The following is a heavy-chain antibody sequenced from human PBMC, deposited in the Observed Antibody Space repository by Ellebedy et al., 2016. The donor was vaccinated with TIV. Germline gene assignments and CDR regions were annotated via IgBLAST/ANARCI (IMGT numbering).Heavy chain of an antibody. D-gene: IGHD4-17*01. CDR2: IDYSGST. Sequence: MPSETLSLTCTVSGGSISSYYWSWIRQPPGKGLEWIGYIDYSGSTNYNPSLKSRVTISVDTSKNQFSLKLSSVTAADTAVYYCASNSRYGDYVGLDYWGQGTLVTVSS. CDR3: ASNSRYGDYVGLDY. CDR1: GGSISSYY. J-gene: IGHJ4*02. V-gene: IGHV4-59*12.